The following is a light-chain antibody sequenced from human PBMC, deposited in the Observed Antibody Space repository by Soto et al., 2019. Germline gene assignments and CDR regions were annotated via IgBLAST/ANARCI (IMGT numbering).Light chain of an antibody. J-gene: IGLJ2*01. Sequence: QSVLTQPASVSGSPGQSITISCTGTSSDVGSYNLVSWYQQHPGKAPKLMIYEGSKRPSGVSNRFSGSKSGNTASLTISGLQAEDGADYYCCSYAGSSTFVVFGGGTQITVL. CDR3: CSYAGSSTFVV. CDR2: EGS. V-gene: IGLV2-23*03. CDR1: SSDVGSYNL.